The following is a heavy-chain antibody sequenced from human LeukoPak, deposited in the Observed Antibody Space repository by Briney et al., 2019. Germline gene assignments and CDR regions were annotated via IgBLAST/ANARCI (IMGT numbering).Heavy chain of an antibody. CDR3: ARNIGWYVYGS. V-gene: IGHV4-4*09. Sequence: SETLSLTCSVHGDSITSDYGSWVRQPTGKGEKWIRYFSPSGSTNYTPSPKSRVTISVDTSKSHFYLKLSSVAATDTAIYYCARNIGWYVYGSWGQGTLVTVSS. CDR2: FSPSGST. CDR1: GDSITSDY. J-gene: IGHJ1*01. D-gene: IGHD6-19*01.